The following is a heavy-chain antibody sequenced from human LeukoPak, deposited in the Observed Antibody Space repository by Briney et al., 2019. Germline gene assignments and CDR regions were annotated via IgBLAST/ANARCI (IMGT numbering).Heavy chain of an antibody. CDR1: GGSISSGSYY. CDR2: IYTSGST. D-gene: IGHD5-18*01. J-gene: IGHJ4*02. Sequence: SQTLSLTCTVSGGSISSGSYYWSWIRQPAGKGLEWIGRIYTSGSTNYNPSLKSRVTISVDTSKNQFSLKLSSVTAADTAVYYCASGVVGYSYGPSVDYWGQGTLVTVSS. CDR3: ASGVVGYSYGPSVDY. V-gene: IGHV4-61*02.